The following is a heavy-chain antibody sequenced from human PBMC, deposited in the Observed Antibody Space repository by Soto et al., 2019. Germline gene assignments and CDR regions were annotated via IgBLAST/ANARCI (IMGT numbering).Heavy chain of an antibody. CDR2: ISSNGVGT. D-gene: IGHD6-6*01. CDR1: GFTLSGYA. Sequence: EVQLAESGGGLAQPGGSLRLSCAASGFTLSGYAMDWVRQAPGKGLEYVSGISSNGVGTYYANSVQGRFTISRDNSKNTVYRQMGSLRPEDMAVYYCARRARPDFYYMDVWGKGTTVIVSS. V-gene: IGHV3-64*01. CDR3: ARRARPDFYYMDV. J-gene: IGHJ6*03.